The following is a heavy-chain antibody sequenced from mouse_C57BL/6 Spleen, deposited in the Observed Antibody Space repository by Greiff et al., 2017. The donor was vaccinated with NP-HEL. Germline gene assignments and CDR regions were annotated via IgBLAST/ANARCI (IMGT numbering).Heavy chain of an antibody. CDR1: GYTFTDYE. CDR2: IDPETGGT. J-gene: IGHJ1*03. Sequence: QVQLKQSGAELVRPGASVTLSCKASGYTFTDYEMHWVKQTPVHGLEWIGAIDPETGGTAYNQKFKGKAILTADKSSSTAYMELRSLTSEDSAVYYCTRWGDYDRWYFDVWGTGTTVTVSS. CDR3: TRWGDYDRWYFDV. V-gene: IGHV1-15*01. D-gene: IGHD2-4*01.